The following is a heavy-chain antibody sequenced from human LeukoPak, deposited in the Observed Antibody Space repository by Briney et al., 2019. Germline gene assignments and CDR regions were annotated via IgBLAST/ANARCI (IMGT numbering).Heavy chain of an antibody. CDR2: ISAYNGNT. J-gene: IGHJ4*02. CDR3: ARATVGFWSGYFGY. Sequence: ASVKVSCKASGYTFTSYGISCVRQAPGQGLEWMGWISAYNGNTNYAQKLQGRVTMTTDTSTSTAYMELRSLRSDDTAVYYCARATVGFWSGYFGYWGQGTLVTVSS. V-gene: IGHV1-18*01. D-gene: IGHD3-3*01. CDR1: GYTFTSYG.